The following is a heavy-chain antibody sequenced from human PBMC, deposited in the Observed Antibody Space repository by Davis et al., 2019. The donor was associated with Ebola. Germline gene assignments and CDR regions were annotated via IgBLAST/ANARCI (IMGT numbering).Heavy chain of an antibody. CDR1: GGTFSNYA. D-gene: IGHD3-3*01. Sequence: SVKVSCKTSGGTFSNYAISWVRQAPGHGLEWMGGIIPIFRTPDYPQSLQRRVTITADESTSTAYMELTSLKSEDTAVYYCARALDRLLDFDYWGQGTLVTVSS. J-gene: IGHJ4*02. CDR2: IIPIFRTP. CDR3: ARALDRLLDFDY. V-gene: IGHV1-69*13.